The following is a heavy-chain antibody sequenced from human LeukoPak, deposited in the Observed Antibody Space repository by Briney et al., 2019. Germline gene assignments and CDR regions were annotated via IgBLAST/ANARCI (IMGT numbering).Heavy chain of an antibody. J-gene: IGHJ3*02. CDR3: ARAHSTFVYGSGGPPHDAFDI. CDR1: GGSISSSSHY. V-gene: IGHV4-39*07. Sequence: SETLSLTCTVSGGSISSSSHYWGWIRQPPGKGLEWIGSFYYSGSIYYNPSLKSRVTISVDTSKNQFSLKLSSVTAADTAVYYCARAHSTFVYGSGGPPHDAFDIWGQGTMVTVSS. CDR2: FYYSGSI. D-gene: IGHD3-10*01.